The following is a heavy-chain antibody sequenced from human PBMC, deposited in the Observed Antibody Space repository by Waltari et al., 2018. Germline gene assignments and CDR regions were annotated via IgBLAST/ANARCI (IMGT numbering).Heavy chain of an antibody. J-gene: IGHJ5*02. CDR1: GGSFSGYY. D-gene: IGHD3-3*01. V-gene: IGHV4-34*01. Sequence: QVQLQQWGAGLLKPSETLSLTCAVYGGSFSGYYWRWIRQPPGKGLEWIGEINHSGSTNYNPSLKSRVTISVDTSKNQFSLKLSSVTAADTAVYYCARSVFGVVRAGFDPWGQGTLVTVSS. CDR3: ARSVFGVVRAGFDP. CDR2: INHSGST.